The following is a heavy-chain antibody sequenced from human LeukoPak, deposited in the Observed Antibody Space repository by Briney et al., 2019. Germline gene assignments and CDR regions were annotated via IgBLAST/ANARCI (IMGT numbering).Heavy chain of an antibody. CDR1: GYTFTSYY. CDR3: ARGSTIVGTRVPSDI. J-gene: IGHJ3*02. CDR2: TNPRSGGT. Sequence: AASVKVSCKASGYTFTSYYMHWVRQVPGQGLEWMGWTNPRSGGTKYAQNFQGRVTMTRDTSISTAYMELSSLRSDDTAVYYCARGSTIVGTRVPSDIWGQGTKVTVSS. V-gene: IGHV1-2*02. D-gene: IGHD1-26*01.